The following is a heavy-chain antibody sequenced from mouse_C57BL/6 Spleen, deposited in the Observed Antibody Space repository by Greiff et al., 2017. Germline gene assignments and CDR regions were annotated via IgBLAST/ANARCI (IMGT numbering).Heavy chain of an antibody. J-gene: IGHJ2*01. CDR1: GYAFSSSW. D-gene: IGHD1-1*01. V-gene: IGHV1-82*01. CDR3: ARSGKGDY. Sequence: QVQLQQSGPELVKPGASVKIPCKASGYAFSSSWMNWVKQRPGKGLEWIGRIYPGDGDTNYNGKFKGKATLTADKSSSTAYMQLSSLTSEDSAVYFCARSGKGDYWGQGTTLTVSS. CDR2: IYPGDGDT.